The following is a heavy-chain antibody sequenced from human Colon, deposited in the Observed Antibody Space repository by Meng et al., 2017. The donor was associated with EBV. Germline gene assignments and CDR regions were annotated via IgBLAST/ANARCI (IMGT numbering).Heavy chain of an antibody. CDR3: LRGSGGSV. Sequence: LQLPGSGPGLVRPLGTLSLTCGVSGDSISGSGDYWGWVRQPPGKGLEWIGNIYYTGSTYYNPSLKSRVTISVDTSKNQFSLKVTSMTAADTAVYHCLRGSGGSVWGQGTLVTVSS. CDR1: GDSISGSGDY. J-gene: IGHJ1*01. V-gene: IGHV4-39*07. CDR2: IYYTGST. D-gene: IGHD3-10*01.